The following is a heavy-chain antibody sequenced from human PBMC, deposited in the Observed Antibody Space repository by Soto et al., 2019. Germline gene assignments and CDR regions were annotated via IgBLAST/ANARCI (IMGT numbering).Heavy chain of an antibody. J-gene: IGHJ4*02. Sequence: EVQLVESGGGLVKPGGSLRLSCATSGFTFSDTYLSWVRQAPGKGLEWVGRIKRKADGGTTDYAAPVKDRFTISRDDSKNTLYLQMNSLETEDTAVYYCTTRLSNGYYNFDYWGQGTLVTVSS. D-gene: IGHD3-22*01. CDR2: IKRKADGGTT. CDR1: GFTFSDTY. V-gene: IGHV3-15*01. CDR3: TTRLSNGYYNFDY.